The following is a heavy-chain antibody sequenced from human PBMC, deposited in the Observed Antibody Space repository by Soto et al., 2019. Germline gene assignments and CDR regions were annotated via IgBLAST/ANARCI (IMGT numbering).Heavy chain of an antibody. CDR2: INPNGGST. D-gene: IGHD3-10*01. CDR3: ARIARSTMVRGVTIPDAFDI. J-gene: IGHJ3*02. CDR1: ADPFTSYY. V-gene: IGHV1-46*01. Sequence: ASVKVSCKAPADPFTSYYIHWVRQAPGHGLEWMGIINPNGGSTRFAQTFQGRITMTTDTSTSTVYMELRSLRSDDTAVYYCARIARSTMVRGVTIPDAFDIWGQGTMVT.